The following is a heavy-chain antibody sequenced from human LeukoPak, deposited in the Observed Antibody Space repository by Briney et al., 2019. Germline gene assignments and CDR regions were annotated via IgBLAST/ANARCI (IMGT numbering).Heavy chain of an antibody. Sequence: GASVKVSCEASGYTFTGYYMHWVRQAPGQGLEWMGWINPNSGGTNYAQKFQGRVTMTRDTSISTAYMELSRLRSDDTAVYYCARDKKGYCSSTSCLNLDYWGQGTLVTVSS. CDR3: ARDKKGYCSSTSCLNLDY. CDR2: INPNSGGT. V-gene: IGHV1-2*02. CDR1: GYTFTGYY. J-gene: IGHJ4*02. D-gene: IGHD2-2*01.